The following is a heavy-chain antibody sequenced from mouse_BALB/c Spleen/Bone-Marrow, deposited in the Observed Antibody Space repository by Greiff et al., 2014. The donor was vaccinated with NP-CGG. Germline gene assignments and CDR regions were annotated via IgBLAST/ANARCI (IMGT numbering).Heavy chain of an antibody. CDR1: GLTFSSYS. CDR3: SKDGGYDYSYYFDY. D-gene: IGHD2-4*01. V-gene: IGHV5-6-4*01. Sequence: EVHLVESGGGLVKPGGSLKLSCAASGLTFSSYSMSWVRQTPEKRLEWVATISSGGHDTYYPDSVKGRFTISRDNAKNTLYLQMSSLKSEDTAMYYCSKDGGYDYSYYFDYWGQGTTLTVSS. CDR2: ISSGGHDT. J-gene: IGHJ2*01.